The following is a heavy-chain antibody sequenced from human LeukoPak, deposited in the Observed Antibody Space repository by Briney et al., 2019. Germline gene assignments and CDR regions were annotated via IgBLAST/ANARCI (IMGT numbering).Heavy chain of an antibody. J-gene: IGHJ4*02. CDR2: ISGSGGST. CDR3: GRDYYPYDSSAYPPFDY. Sequence: PGGSLRLSCAASGFTFSSYGMSWVRQAPGKGLEWVSAISGSGGSTYYADSVKGRFTISRDNSKNTLYLQMNSLRAEDTAVYYCGRDYYPYDSSAYPPFDYWGQGTLVTVSS. CDR1: GFTFSSYG. D-gene: IGHD3-22*01. V-gene: IGHV3-23*01.